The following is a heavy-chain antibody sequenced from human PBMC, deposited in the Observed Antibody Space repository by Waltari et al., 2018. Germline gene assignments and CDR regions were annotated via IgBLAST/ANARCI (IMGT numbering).Heavy chain of an antibody. J-gene: IGHJ4*02. CDR3: AREALYDFWSGYPDY. Sequence: EVQLVESGGGLVQPGGSLRLSCATSGFSFINYAMNWVRQAPGKGMEWVAYINQDGSEEYYVDSVKGRFTISRDNAKNSLYLQMNSLRAEDTAVYYCAREALYDFWSGYPDYWGQGTLVTVSS. D-gene: IGHD3-3*01. CDR2: INQDGSEE. CDR1: GFSFINYA. V-gene: IGHV3-7*01.